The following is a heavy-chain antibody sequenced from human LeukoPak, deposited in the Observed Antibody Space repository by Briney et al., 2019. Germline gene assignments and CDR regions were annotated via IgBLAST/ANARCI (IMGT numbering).Heavy chain of an antibody. CDR3: ARPTYYDNSGYCY. CDR1: GDSISRSNFY. D-gene: IGHD3-22*01. J-gene: IGHJ4*02. Sequence: PSETLSLTCTVSGDSISRSNFYWGWIRQPPGKGLEWVGSVHYSGSTYYNPSLKSRVTISVDTSKNQFSLKLTSVTAADTAVYYCARPTYYDNSGYCYWGQGTLVTVSS. V-gene: IGHV4-39*01. CDR2: VHYSGST.